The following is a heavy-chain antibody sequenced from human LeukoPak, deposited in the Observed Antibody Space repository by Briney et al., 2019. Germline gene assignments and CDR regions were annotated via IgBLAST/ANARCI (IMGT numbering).Heavy chain of an antibody. Sequence: PGGSLRLSCAASGFTFSSYGMSWVRQAPGKGLEWVSAISGSGGSTYYADSVKGRFTISRDNSKNTLYLQMNSLRAEDTAVYYCAKDFYSGSYYHVYWGQGTLVTVSS. CDR3: AKDFYSGSYYHVY. V-gene: IGHV3-23*01. J-gene: IGHJ4*02. D-gene: IGHD1-26*01. CDR1: GFTFSSYG. CDR2: ISGSGGST.